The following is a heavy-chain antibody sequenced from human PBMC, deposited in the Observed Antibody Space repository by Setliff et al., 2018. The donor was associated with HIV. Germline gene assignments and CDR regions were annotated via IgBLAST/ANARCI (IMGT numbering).Heavy chain of an antibody. J-gene: IGHJ3*02. D-gene: IGHD6-19*01. Sequence: PGESLKISCKGSGYSFTNYWIGWVRQMPGKGLEWMGIIFPGDSDTKYSPSLQGQVTISADKSISTAYLQWNSLKASDTAMYYCSRGIAVAGHDFANTPGDIWGQGTMVTV. CDR3: SRGIAVAGHDFANTPGDI. CDR1: GYSFTNYW. CDR2: IFPGDSDT. V-gene: IGHV5-51*01.